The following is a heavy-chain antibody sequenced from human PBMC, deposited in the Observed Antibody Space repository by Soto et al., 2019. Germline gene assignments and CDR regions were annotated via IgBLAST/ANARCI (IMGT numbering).Heavy chain of an antibody. Sequence: GGSLRLSCAASGFTFTSYWMHWVRQAPGKGLVWVSRINSDGSSTSYADSVKGRFTISRDNAKNTLYLQMNSLRAEDTAVYYCARAKVVGGTGGYYWGQGALVTVSS. V-gene: IGHV3-74*01. J-gene: IGHJ4*02. CDR2: INSDGSST. D-gene: IGHD6-19*01. CDR1: GFTFTSYW. CDR3: ARAKVVGGTGGYY.